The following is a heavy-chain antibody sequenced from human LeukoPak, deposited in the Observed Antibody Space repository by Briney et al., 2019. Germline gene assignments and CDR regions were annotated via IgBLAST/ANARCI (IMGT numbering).Heavy chain of an antibody. J-gene: IGHJ4*02. Sequence: PEGSLRLSCAASGFTVSSSYKSWVRQAPGKGLEWVSLIYSGGSTYYAASVKGRFTISRDNSKNTLYLQMSSLRPEDTAVYYCAKGYNYAYEYWGQGTLVTVSS. CDR2: IYSGGST. CDR3: AKGYNYAYEY. D-gene: IGHD5-18*01. CDR1: GFTVSSSY. V-gene: IGHV3-53*01.